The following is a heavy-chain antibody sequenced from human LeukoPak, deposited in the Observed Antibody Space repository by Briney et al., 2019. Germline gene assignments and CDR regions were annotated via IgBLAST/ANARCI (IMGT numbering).Heavy chain of an antibody. CDR2: IYSGGST. CDR3: ARTTADYSDFFFLDY. D-gene: IGHD4-11*01. Sequence: TGGSLRLPCAASGFTFSNYAMTWVRQAPGKGLEWVSIIYSGGSTYYADSVKGRFTISRDNSKNTLYLHMNSLRAEDTAVYYCARTTADYSDFFFLDYWGQGTLVTVSS. V-gene: IGHV3-53*01. J-gene: IGHJ4*02. CDR1: GFTFSNYA.